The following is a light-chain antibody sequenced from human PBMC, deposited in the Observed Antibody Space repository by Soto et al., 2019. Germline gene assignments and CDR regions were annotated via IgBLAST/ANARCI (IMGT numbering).Light chain of an antibody. CDR3: SSFTSAYTFV. V-gene: IGLV2-14*01. Sequence: QSVLTQPSSGSGSPGQSIASSCSGTSSDVGGYNYVSWYQQHPGKAPKLLLSGVSNRPSAVSDLFSGSKSVNTASLTISGIQTQDEADYYCSSFTSAYTFVFGTGTTVTVL. CDR1: SSDVGGYNY. CDR2: GVS. J-gene: IGLJ1*01.